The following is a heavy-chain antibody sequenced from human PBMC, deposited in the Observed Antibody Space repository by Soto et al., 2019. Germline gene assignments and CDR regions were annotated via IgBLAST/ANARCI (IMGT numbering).Heavy chain of an antibody. CDR1: GYTFTAYY. D-gene: IGHD3-22*01. CDR3: ARAIDYDGSGYYHI. J-gene: IGHJ4*02. Sequence: ASVKVSCKASGYTFTAYYMHWVRQAPGQGLEWMGWISPNSGGTNYAQKFQGRITMTRDTSISTAYMELSRLRSDDTAVYYCARAIDYDGSGYYHIWGQGTLVTVSS. CDR2: ISPNSGGT. V-gene: IGHV1-2*02.